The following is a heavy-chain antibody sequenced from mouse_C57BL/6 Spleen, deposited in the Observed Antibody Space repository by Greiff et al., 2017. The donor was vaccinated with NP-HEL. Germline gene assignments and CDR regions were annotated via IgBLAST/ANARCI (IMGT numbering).Heavy chain of an antibody. V-gene: IGHV1-15*01. CDR3: TRWGYYGSSLYAMDY. CDR1: GYTFTDYE. D-gene: IGHD1-1*01. CDR2: IDPETGGT. J-gene: IGHJ4*01. Sequence: QVQLQQSGAELVRPGASVTLSCKASGYTFTDYEMHWVKQTPVHGLEWIGAIDPETGGTASNQKFKGKAILTADKSSSTAYMELRSLTSEDSAVDYCTRWGYYGSSLYAMDYWGQGTSVTVSS.